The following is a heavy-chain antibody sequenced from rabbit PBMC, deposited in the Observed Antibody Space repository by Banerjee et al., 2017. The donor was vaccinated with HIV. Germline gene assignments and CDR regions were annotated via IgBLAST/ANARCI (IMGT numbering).Heavy chain of an antibody. CDR1: GFSFSSWS. V-gene: IGHV1S40*01. J-gene: IGHJ4*01. CDR3: VRGIEWLDPLRLNL. Sequence: QSLEESGGDLVKPGASLTLTCTASGFSFSSWSMCWVRQAPGKRPEWIACLYAGSGGSTYYASWAKGRFTISKASSTTVTLQMTSLTAADAATYFCVRGIEWLDPLRLNLWGPGTLVTVS. CDR2: LYAGSGGST. D-gene: IGHD4-1*01.